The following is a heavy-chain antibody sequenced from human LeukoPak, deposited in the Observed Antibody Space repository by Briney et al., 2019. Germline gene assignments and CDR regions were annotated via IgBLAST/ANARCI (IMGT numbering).Heavy chain of an antibody. D-gene: IGHD1-26*01. Sequence: GGSLRLSCAASGFTFSDYYMSWVRQAPGKGLEWVSFISHDGSESFHTESVKGRFTISRDNFKNTVDLQVSGLKEEDTAVYYCARDWGQRGVGATLANWGQGTLVIVSS. CDR2: ISHDGSES. J-gene: IGHJ4*02. CDR3: ARDWGQRGVGATLAN. V-gene: IGHV3-30-3*01. CDR1: GFTFSDYY.